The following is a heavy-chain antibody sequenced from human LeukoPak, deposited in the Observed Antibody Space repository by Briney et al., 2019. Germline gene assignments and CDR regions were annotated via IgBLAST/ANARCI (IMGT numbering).Heavy chain of an antibody. V-gene: IGHV3-15*01. J-gene: IGHJ4*02. CDR1: GIPFEDAW. CDR2: ITNAGTT. D-gene: IGHD5/OR15-5a*01. CDR3: TWMSTIHTVDI. Sequence: GESLRLSCLLSGIPFEDAWMSWVRQAPGKGLEWVGRITNAGTTDYGAPVKGRFTISRDNSKNTFYLQMNSLTADDTSMYYCTWMSTIHTVDIWGRGTLVTVSS.